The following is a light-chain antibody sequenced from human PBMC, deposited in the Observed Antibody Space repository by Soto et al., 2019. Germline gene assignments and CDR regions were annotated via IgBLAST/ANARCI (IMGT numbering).Light chain of an antibody. CDR2: DAS. V-gene: IGKV3-11*01. CDR1: QSVSSY. CDR3: QQRSNWPPYT. J-gene: IGKJ2*01. Sequence: EIVLTQSPATLSLSPGARATLSCRASQSVSSYLAWYPQKPGQAPRLLIYDASNRATGIPTRFSGSGSGTDFTLTISSLEPEDFAVYYCQQRSNWPPYTFGQGTKLEIK.